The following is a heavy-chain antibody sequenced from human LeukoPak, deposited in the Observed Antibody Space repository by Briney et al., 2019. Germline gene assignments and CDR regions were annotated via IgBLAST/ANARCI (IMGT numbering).Heavy chain of an antibody. J-gene: IGHJ4*02. Sequence: SETLSLTCTVSGGSISSSSYYWGWIRQPPGKGLEWIGSIYYSGSTYYNPSLKSRVTISVDTSKNQFSPKLSSVTAADTAVYYCARDPHTAMVTFDYWGQGTLVTVSS. D-gene: IGHD5-18*01. CDR1: GGSISSSSYY. CDR3: ARDPHTAMVTFDY. CDR2: IYYSGST. V-gene: IGHV4-39*07.